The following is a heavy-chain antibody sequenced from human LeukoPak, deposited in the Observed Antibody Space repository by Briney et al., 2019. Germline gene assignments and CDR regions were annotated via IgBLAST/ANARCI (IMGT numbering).Heavy chain of an antibody. CDR3: ARGFAGATVTTFDY. CDR2: IYHSGST. V-gene: IGHV4-30-2*01. J-gene: IGHJ4*02. Sequence: PSQTLSLTCAVSGGSISSGGYSWSWIRQPPGKGLEWIGYIYHSGSTYYNPSLKSRVTISVDRSKNQFSLKLSSVTAADTAVYYCARGFAGATVTTFDYWGQGTLVIVSS. CDR1: GGSISSGGYS. D-gene: IGHD4-17*01.